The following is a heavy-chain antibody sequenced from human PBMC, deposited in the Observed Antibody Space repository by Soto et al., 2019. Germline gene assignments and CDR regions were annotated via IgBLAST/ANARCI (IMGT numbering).Heavy chain of an antibody. J-gene: IGHJ4*02. CDR1: GGSVSNKAYY. Sequence: SETLSLTCSVSGGSVSNKAYYWSWIRQPPGKRLEWIGYVYYSGTTNYNPSPKSRVTISVDLSKNQFSLRLSSVTTADTALYYCARTTAVPNTLRSRYFFDYWGQGTLVTVSS. D-gene: IGHD4-17*01. V-gene: IGHV4-61*08. CDR2: VYYSGTT. CDR3: ARTTAVPNTLRSRYFFDY.